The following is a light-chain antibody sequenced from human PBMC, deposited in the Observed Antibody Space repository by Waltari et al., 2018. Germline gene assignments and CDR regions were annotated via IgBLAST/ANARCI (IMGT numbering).Light chain of an antibody. J-gene: IGKJ2*01. CDR3: HQYDSSFST. CDR1: QSVGSRY. CDR2: GTS. V-gene: IGKV3-20*01. Sequence: IVLTQSPDTLYLSPGESATLPCRASQSVGSRYLPWYQHKPGKAPRLLIYGTSIRATGIPDRFSGGGSGTDFTLTVSRLEPEDFAVYYCHQYDSSFSTLGQGTKLEIK.